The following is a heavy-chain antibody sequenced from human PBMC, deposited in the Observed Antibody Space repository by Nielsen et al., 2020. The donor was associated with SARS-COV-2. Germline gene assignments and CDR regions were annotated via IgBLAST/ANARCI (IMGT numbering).Heavy chain of an antibody. CDR3: ARDYTGHYYYGMDV. V-gene: IGHV3-7*01. J-gene: IGHJ6*02. CDR1: GFTFSSYW. D-gene: IGHD2-2*02. CDR2: IKQDGSEK. Sequence: GESLKISCAASGFTFSSYWMSWVRQAPGKGLEWVANIKQDGSEKYYVDSVKGRFTISRDNAKNSLYLQMNSLRAEDTAVYYCARDYTGHYYYGMDVWGQGTTVTVSS.